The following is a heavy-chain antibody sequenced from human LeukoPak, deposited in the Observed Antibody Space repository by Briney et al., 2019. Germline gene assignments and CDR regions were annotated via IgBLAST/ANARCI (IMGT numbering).Heavy chain of an antibody. CDR3: GRAAAGVDY. V-gene: IGHV3-74*01. D-gene: IGHD6-13*01. Sequence: GGSLRLSCAASGFTFTSYWMHWVRQAPGKGLVWVSHINTDGSSTDYADSVKGRFTISRDNAKNTLYLQMNSLRAEDTAVYYCGRAAAGVDYWGQGTLITVSS. CDR2: INTDGSST. J-gene: IGHJ4*02. CDR1: GFTFTSYW.